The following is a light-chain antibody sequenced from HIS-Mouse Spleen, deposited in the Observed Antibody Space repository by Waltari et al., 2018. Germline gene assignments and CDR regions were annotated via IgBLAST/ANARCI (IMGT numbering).Light chain of an antibody. CDR3: QQYNSYSPYT. CDR2: RAS. J-gene: IGKJ2*01. CDR1: QSISSW. Sequence: DIQMTQSPSTLSASVGDRVTITCRASQSISSWLAWYQQKPGKAPKLLIYRASSVESGVPSRFSGSGSGTEFTLTISSLQPDDFATYYCQQYNSYSPYTFGQGTKLEIK. V-gene: IGKV1-5*03.